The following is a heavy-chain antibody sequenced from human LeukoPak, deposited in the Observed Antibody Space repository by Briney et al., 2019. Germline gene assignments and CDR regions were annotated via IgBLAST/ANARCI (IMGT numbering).Heavy chain of an antibody. D-gene: IGHD1-26*01. CDR3: AKAPPDVWEPSFDY. Sequence: QPGRSLRLSCAASGFTFDDYAMHWVRQAPGKGLEWVSGISWNSGSIGYADSVKGRFTISRDNAKNSLYLQMNSLRADDTAVYYCAKAPPDVWEPSFDYWGQGTLVTVSS. CDR2: ISWNSGSI. V-gene: IGHV3-9*01. J-gene: IGHJ4*02. CDR1: GFTFDDYA.